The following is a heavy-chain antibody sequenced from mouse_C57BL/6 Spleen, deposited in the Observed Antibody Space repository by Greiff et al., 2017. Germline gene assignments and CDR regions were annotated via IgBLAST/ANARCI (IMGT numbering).Heavy chain of an antibody. V-gene: IGHV6-3*01. J-gene: IGHJ4*01. CDR3: TRTHYYAMDY. Sequence: EVKLVESGGGLVQPGGSMKLSCVASGFTFSNYWMNWVRQSPEKGLEWVAQIRLKSDNYATHYAESVKGRFTISRDDSKSSVYLQMNNLRAEDTGIYYCTRTHYYAMDYWGQGTSVTVSS. CDR2: IRLKSDNYAT. CDR1: GFTFSNYW.